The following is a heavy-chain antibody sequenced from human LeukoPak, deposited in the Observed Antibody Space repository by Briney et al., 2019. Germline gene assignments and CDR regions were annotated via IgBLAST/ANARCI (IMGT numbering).Heavy chain of an antibody. CDR3: AKDYCSSTSCSIFDY. J-gene: IGHJ4*02. D-gene: IGHD2-2*01. CDR1: GFTFSDYY. CDR2: ISSSGSTI. V-gene: IGHV3-11*04. Sequence: PGGSLRLSCAASGFTFSDYYMSWIRQAPGKGLEWVSYISSSGSTIYYADSVKGRFTISRDNSKNTLYLQMNSLRAEDTAVYYCAKDYCSSTSCSIFDYWGQGTLVTVSS.